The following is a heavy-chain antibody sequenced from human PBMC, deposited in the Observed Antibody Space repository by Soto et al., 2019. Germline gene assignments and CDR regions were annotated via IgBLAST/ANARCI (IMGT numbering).Heavy chain of an antibody. CDR1: GGSISSYY. CDR2: IYTSGST. CDR3: ARWYSSSWTDYYYYGMDV. J-gene: IGHJ6*02. D-gene: IGHD6-13*01. Sequence: QVQLQESGPGLVKPSETLSLTCTVSGGSISSYYWSWIRQPAGKGLEWIGRIYTSGSTNYNPSLKRRVTMSVDTSKNQFSLKLSSVTAADTAVYYCARWYSSSWTDYYYYGMDVWGQGTTVTVSS. V-gene: IGHV4-4*07.